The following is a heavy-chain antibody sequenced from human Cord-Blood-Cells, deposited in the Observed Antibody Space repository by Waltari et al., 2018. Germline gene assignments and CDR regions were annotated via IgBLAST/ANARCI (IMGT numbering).Heavy chain of an antibody. J-gene: IGHJ5*02. CDR1: GGSISSGSYY. CDR2: IYTSGST. Sequence: QVQLQESDPGLVKPSQTLSLTCTVSGGSISSGSYYWSWLRQPAGKGLEWIGYIYTSGSTNYNPSLKSRVTISVDTSKNQFSLKLSSVTAADTAVYYCVRGSIVVVPAAHFDPWGQGTLVTVSS. CDR3: VRGSIVVVPAAHFDP. V-gene: IGHV4-61*09. D-gene: IGHD2-2*01.